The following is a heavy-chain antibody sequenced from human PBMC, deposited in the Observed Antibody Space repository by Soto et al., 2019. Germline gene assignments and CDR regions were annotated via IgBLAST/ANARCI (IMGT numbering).Heavy chain of an antibody. CDR1: GYTFTSYD. Sequence: ASVKVSCKASGYTFTSYDIYWVRQATGQGLEWMGWMNPNTGNSGYAQKFQGRVTMTSDTSISTAHMELSSLRSEDTAVYYCARRAETNGWNGFGADKYYFDFWGQGTLVTVS. D-gene: IGHD1-1*01. J-gene: IGHJ4*02. V-gene: IGHV1-8*01. CDR3: ARRAETNGWNGFGADKYYFDF. CDR2: MNPNTGNS.